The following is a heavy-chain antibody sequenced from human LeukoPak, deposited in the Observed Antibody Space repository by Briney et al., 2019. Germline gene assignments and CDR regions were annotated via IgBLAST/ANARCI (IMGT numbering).Heavy chain of an antibody. CDR2: IHYSEKT. Sequence: SETLSLTCTVSSGSIFSHYWSWIRQSPEKGLEWIGYIHYSEKTDYNPSLKIRATISIDTSRNLFSLKLNSVTAADTAVYYCARDSGFYDSTGFYYAWYFDLWGRGTPVTVSS. J-gene: IGHJ2*01. CDR1: SGSIFSHY. D-gene: IGHD3-22*01. CDR3: ARDSGFYDSTGFYYAWYFDL. V-gene: IGHV4-59*11.